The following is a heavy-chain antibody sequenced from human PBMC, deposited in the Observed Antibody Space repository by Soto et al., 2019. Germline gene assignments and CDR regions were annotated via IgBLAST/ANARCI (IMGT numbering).Heavy chain of an antibody. CDR1: GFTFSSYA. CDR3: VNLGYCSGGSCYRAADY. D-gene: IGHD2-15*01. V-gene: IGHV3-64D*08. J-gene: IGHJ4*02. CDR2: ISSNGGST. Sequence: PGGSLRLSCSASGFTFSSYAMHWVRQAPGKGLEYVSAISSNGGSTYYADSVKGRFTISRDNSKNTLYLQMSSLRAEDTAVYYCVNLGYCSGGSCYRAADYWGQGTLVTVSS.